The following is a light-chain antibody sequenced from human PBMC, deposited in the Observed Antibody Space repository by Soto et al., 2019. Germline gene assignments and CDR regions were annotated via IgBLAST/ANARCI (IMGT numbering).Light chain of an antibody. CDR2: DVS. CDR3: ISYTPISTYV. CDR1: SSDVDGYNY. Sequence: QSALTQPASVSGSPGQSIAISCTGTSSDVDGYNYVSWYQHHPGKAPKLMIYDVSSRPSGVSNRFSGSKSGNTASLTISGLQAEDESDYYRISYTPISTYVFGTGTKLTVL. V-gene: IGLV2-14*03. J-gene: IGLJ1*01.